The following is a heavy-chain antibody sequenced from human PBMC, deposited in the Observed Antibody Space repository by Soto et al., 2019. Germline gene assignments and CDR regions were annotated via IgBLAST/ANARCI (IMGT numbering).Heavy chain of an antibody. CDR3: ARGDRGGFEL. CDR1: GFTFRNYV. D-gene: IGHD3-10*01. J-gene: IGHJ3*01. Sequence: GGSLRLSCAASGFTFRNYVMHWVRQAPDKGLEWLASISFDGTKKYYADSVKGRFAISRGNSKSTLSLQMTSLRVDDTAVYFCARGDRGGFELWGQGTMVTVSS. V-gene: IGHV3-30*09. CDR2: ISFDGTKK.